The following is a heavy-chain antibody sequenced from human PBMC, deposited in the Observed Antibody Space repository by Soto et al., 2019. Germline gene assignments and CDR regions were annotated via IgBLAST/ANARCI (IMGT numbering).Heavy chain of an antibody. CDR1: GLTFSSSG. CDR2: VWYDGSKK. Sequence: QVQLVESGGGVVQPGRSLRLSCVASGLTFSSSGMHWVRQAPGKGLEWVAVVWYDGSKKYYGDSVKDRFTISRDNSKNTVYLQMNSLRAEDTAVYYCARGKSTVGNFDYWGQGTLVTVSS. J-gene: IGHJ4*02. V-gene: IGHV3-33*01. D-gene: IGHD4-17*01. CDR3: ARGKSTVGNFDY.